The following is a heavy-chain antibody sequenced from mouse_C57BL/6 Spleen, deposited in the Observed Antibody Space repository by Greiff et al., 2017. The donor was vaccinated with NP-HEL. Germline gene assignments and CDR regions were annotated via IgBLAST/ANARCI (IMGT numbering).Heavy chain of an antibody. J-gene: IGHJ4*01. V-gene: IGHV1-82*01. CDR2: IYPGDGDT. Sequence: QVQLQQSGPELVKPGASVKISCKASGYAFSSSWMNWVKQRPGKGLEWIGRIYPGDGDTNYNGKFKGKATLTADKSSSTAYMQLSSLTSEDSAVYFCAREKGNYDAMDYWGQGTSVTVSS. CDR3: AREKGNYDAMDY. CDR1: GYAFSSSW.